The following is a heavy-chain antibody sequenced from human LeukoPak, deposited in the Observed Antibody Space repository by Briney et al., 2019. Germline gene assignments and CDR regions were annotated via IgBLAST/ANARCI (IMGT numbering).Heavy chain of an antibody. CDR1: GFTFSNYR. D-gene: IGHD2/OR15-2a*01. J-gene: IGHJ4*02. CDR2: ISSSSSYI. CDR3: ARDWFHAIDY. V-gene: IGHV3-21*01. Sequence: GGSLRLSCAASGFTFSNYRMNWVGQTPGKGLEWVSSISSSSSYIYYADSVKGRFTISRDNAKNSLYLQMNSLRAGDTAVYYCARDWFHAIDYWGQGTLVTVSS.